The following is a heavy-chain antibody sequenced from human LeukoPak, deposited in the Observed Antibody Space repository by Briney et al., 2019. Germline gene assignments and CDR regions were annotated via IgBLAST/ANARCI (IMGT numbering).Heavy chain of an antibody. J-gene: IGHJ4*02. CDR1: GFTFSSYS. D-gene: IGHD2-2*01. V-gene: IGHV3-30*02. Sequence: GGSLRLSCAASGFTFSSYSMNWVRQAPGKGLEWVAFIRYDGSNTYYADSVKGRFTISRDNSKNTLYLQMNSLRAEDTAVYYCAKDQSGVPAARWGQGTLVTVSS. CDR3: AKDQSGVPAAR. CDR2: IRYDGSNT.